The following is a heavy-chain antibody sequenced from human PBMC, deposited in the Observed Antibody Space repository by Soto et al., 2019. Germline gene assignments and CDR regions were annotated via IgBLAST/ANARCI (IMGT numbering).Heavy chain of an antibody. CDR2: IYYSGNT. CDR3: ATNGDYYDSSGPKCFQH. J-gene: IGHJ1*01. D-gene: IGHD3-22*01. CDR1: GGSIRTGGYY. V-gene: IGHV4-31*03. Sequence: LSLTCTVSGGSIRTGGYYWSWIRQPPGKGLEWIGYIYYSGNTYYNPSLKSRLTISVDTSKNQFSLRLSSVTAADTAVYFCATNGDYYDSSGPKCFQHWGQGTLVTVSS.